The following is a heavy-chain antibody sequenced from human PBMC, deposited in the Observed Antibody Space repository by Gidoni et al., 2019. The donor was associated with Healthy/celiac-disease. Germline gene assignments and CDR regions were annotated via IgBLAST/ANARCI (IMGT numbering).Heavy chain of an antibody. CDR1: GFTFSSYA. V-gene: IGHV3-30-3*01. CDR2: ISYDGSNK. D-gene: IGHD1-7*01. CDR3: ARGGEDNWNYYFDY. Sequence: QVQLVESGGGVVQPGRSLRLSCAASGFTFSSYAMHWVRQAPGKGLEWVAVISYDGSNKYYADSVKGRFTISRDNSKNTLYLQMNSLRAEDTAVYYCARGGEDNWNYYFDYWGQGTLVTVSS. J-gene: IGHJ4*02.